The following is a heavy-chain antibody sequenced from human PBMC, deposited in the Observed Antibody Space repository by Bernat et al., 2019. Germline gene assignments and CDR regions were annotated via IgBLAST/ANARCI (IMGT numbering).Heavy chain of an antibody. CDR1: GFTFSSYA. V-gene: IGHV3-23*01. J-gene: IGHJ4*02. CDR3: ARAYRSGVYQFDY. CDR2: INGNGGTT. D-gene: IGHD2-15*01. Sequence: EVQLLESGGGLVQPGGSLRLSCAASGFTFSSYAMTWVRQAPGKGLEWVSGINGNGGTTYFADSVKGRFTISRDNSKNTLHLQMNSLRDEDTAIYYCARAYRSGVYQFDYWGQGTLVTVSS.